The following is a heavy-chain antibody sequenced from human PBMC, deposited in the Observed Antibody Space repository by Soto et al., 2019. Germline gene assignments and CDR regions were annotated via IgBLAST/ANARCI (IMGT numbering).Heavy chain of an antibody. V-gene: IGHV4-39*02. CDR3: ARDKQQLVPYYYYYGMDV. Sequence: SETLSLTCTVSGGSISSSSYYWGWIRQPPGKGLEWIGSIYYSGSSYYNPSLKSRVTISVDTSKNHFSLKLSFVIAADTAVYYCARDKQQLVPYYYYYGMDVWGQGTTVTVPS. CDR1: GGSISSSSYY. D-gene: IGHD6-13*01. J-gene: IGHJ6*02. CDR2: IYYSGSS.